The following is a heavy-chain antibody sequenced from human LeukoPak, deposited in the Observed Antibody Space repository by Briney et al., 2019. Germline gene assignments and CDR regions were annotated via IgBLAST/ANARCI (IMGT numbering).Heavy chain of an antibody. V-gene: IGHV3-15*01. CDR2: IKSKADGMTT. D-gene: IGHD5-12*01. CDR3: TTDIARLRFRRYYYMDV. CDR1: GFTFSSAW. Sequence: GGSLRLSCATSGFTFSSAWMSWVRQGPGKGLECVGRIKSKADGMTTDYAAPVKGRFTISRDDSKNTLFLQMNSLKTEDTAVYYCTTDIARLRFRRYYYMDVWGKGTTVTVSS. J-gene: IGHJ6*03.